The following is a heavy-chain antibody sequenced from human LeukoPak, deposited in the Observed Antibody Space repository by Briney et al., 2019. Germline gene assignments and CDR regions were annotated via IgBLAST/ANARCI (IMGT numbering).Heavy chain of an antibody. V-gene: IGHV3-48*03. D-gene: IGHD1-26*01. CDR2: ISSSGSTI. CDR3: ARVEWDLRVIDY. CDR1: GFTFSSYE. Sequence: GGTLRLSCAASGFTFSSYEMNWVRQAPGKGLEWVSYISSSGSTIYYADSVKGRFTISRDNTKNSLFLQMNSLTAEDTAVYYCARVEWDLRVIDYWGQGTLVTVSS. J-gene: IGHJ4*02.